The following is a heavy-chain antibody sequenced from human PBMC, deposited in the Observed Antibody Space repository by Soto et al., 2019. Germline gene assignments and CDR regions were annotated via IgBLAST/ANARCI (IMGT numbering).Heavy chain of an antibody. V-gene: IGHV4-39*01. Sequence: SETLSLTCTVSGGSISSSSYYWGWIRQPPGEGLEWIGSIYYSGSTYYNPSLKGRFTISRDNSKNTLYLQMSSLRAEDTAVYYCAKNLGMGEWPYLDYFDYWGQGTLVTVSS. D-gene: IGHD3-16*01. CDR1: GGSISSSSYY. CDR2: IYYSGST. CDR3: AKNLGMGEWPYLDYFDY. J-gene: IGHJ4*02.